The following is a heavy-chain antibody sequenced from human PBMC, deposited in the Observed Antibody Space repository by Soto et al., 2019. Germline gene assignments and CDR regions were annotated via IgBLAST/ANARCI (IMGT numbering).Heavy chain of an antibody. D-gene: IGHD7-27*01. V-gene: IGHV4-31*03. CDR2: IYYGVST. CDR3: ARDQALAPTVWGY. CDR1: GESIGTGGHY. J-gene: IGHJ4*02. Sequence: PSETLSLPCTVSGESIGTGGHYWNWIRQHPEKWLEWIGYIYYGVSTHYNPSLRSRLTISLDTSKTQFFLRLVSVTAADPALYYCARDQALAPTVWGYWGQGIQVTVSS.